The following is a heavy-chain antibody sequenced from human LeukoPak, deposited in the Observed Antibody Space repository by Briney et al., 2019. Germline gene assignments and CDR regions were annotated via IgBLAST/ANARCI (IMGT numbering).Heavy chain of an antibody. Sequence: GGSLRLSCAASGFAVSSNYISWVRQAPGKGLEWVSVIYSDGSTFYADSVRGRFTISRDIPKNTVYLQMNSLRAEDTAMYYCARAYDPWGQGTLVTVSS. V-gene: IGHV3-53*01. CDR2: IYSDGST. CDR1: GFAVSSNY. J-gene: IGHJ5*02. CDR3: ARAYDP.